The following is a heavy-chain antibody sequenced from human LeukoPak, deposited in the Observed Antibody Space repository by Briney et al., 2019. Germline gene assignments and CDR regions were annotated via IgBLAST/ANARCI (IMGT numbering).Heavy chain of an antibody. D-gene: IGHD6-13*01. V-gene: IGHV4-59*01. CDR1: GGSISSYY. Sequence: PSETLSLTCSVSGGSISSYYWSWIRQPPGKGLEWIGYIYYSGSTNYNPSLKSRVTISVDTSKNQFSLKLSSVTAADTAVYYCARATSGYSSSWYLDYWGQGTLVTVSS. J-gene: IGHJ4*02. CDR2: IYYSGST. CDR3: ARATSGYSSSWYLDY.